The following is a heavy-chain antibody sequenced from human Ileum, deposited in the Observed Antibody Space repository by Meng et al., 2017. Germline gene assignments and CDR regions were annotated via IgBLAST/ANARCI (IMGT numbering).Heavy chain of an antibody. Sequence: GESLKISCAASGFTFSGYWMSWVRQAPGKGLEWVANIKQDGSEKNYMDSVKGRFTISRDNTKKSLYLQMNSLRAEDTAVYYCALGTPNWFDPWGQGTRVTVSS. D-gene: IGHD7-27*01. J-gene: IGHJ5*02. CDR1: GFTFSGYW. CDR3: ALGTPNWFDP. V-gene: IGHV3-7*01. CDR2: IKQDGSEK.